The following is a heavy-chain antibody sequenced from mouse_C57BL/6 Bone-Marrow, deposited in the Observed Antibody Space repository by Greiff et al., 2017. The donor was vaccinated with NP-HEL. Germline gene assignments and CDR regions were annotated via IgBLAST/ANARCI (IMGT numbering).Heavy chain of an antibody. CDR1: GYTFTSYG. J-gene: IGHJ3*01. Sequence: QVQLQQSGAELARPGASVKLSCKASGYTFTSYGISWVKQRTGQGLEWIGEIYPRSGNTYYNEKFKGKATLTADKSSSTAYMELRSLTSEDSAVYFCARDYDYGWLAYWGQGTLVTVSA. D-gene: IGHD2-4*01. V-gene: IGHV1-81*01. CDR3: ARDYDYGWLAY. CDR2: IYPRSGNT.